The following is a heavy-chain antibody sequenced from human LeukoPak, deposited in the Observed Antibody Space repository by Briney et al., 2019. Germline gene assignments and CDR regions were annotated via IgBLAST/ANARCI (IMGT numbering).Heavy chain of an antibody. D-gene: IGHD6-13*01. Sequence: SGTLSLTCAVSGGSISSGSYYWSWIRQPAGKGLEWIGRIYTSGSTNYNPSLKSRVTISVDTSKNQFSLKLSSVTAADTAVYYCARGGYSSSWYGYYYYMDVWGKGTTVTISS. CDR1: GGSISSGSYY. J-gene: IGHJ6*03. CDR3: ARGGYSSSWYGYYYYMDV. CDR2: IYTSGST. V-gene: IGHV4-61*02.